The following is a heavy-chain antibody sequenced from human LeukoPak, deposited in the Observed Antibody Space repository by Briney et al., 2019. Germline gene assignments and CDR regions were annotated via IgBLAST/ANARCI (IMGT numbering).Heavy chain of an antibody. D-gene: IGHD3-22*01. CDR1: GFTFSSYA. V-gene: IGHV3-30*01. J-gene: IGHJ4*02. Sequence: GGSLRLSCAASGFTFSSYAMHWVRQAPGKGLEWVAVISYDGSNKYYADSVKRRFTISRDNSKNTLYLQMNSLRAEDTAVYYCARDSPDGSGYPEYYFDYWGQGTLVTVSS. CDR2: ISYDGSNK. CDR3: ARDSPDGSGYPEYYFDY.